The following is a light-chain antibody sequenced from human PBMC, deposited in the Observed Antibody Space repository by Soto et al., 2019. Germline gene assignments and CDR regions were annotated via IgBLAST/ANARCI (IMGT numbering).Light chain of an antibody. V-gene: IGKV1-6*01. CDR2: AAS. J-gene: IGKJ1*01. Sequence: ALQMTQSPSSLSESVGDRVTITCRASHGIRSDLAWYQKKSGKAPKLLIYAASSLQSGVPSRFSGSGSGSDFTLTISSLQPEDSATYYCLQDYTYPRTFGQGTSVQI. CDR3: LQDYTYPRT. CDR1: HGIRSD.